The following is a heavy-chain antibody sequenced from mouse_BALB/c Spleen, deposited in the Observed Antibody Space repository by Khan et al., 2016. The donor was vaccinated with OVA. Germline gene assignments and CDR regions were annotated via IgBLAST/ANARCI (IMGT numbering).Heavy chain of an antibody. Sequence: EVELVESGGGLVKPGGSLNLSCAASGFTFSTYTMSWVRQTPEKRLEWVATISSGGSYTFYPDSVKGRFTISRDNAMNTLNLQLSSLKSEDTAMYYCNTDRIKRAGYVNYWGQGTTLTVSS. D-gene: IGHD2-4*01. CDR3: NTDRIKRAGYVNY. J-gene: IGHJ2*01. V-gene: IGHV5-6-4*01. CDR1: GFTFSTYT. CDR2: ISSGGSYT.